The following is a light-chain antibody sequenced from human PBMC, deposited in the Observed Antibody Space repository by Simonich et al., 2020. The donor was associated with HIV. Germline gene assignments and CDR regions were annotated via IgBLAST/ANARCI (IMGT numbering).Light chain of an antibody. J-gene: IGKJ2*01. CDR3: HQYNNWPLF. V-gene: IGKV3-15*01. CDR1: QSISSN. Sequence: IVMTQSPATLSVSPGERVTLSCRASQSISSNLARYQQKPGQAPRLLIYGASTRATGIPARFSGSGSGTEFTLTISSMQSEDFAVYYCHQYNNWPLFFGQGTKVEIK. CDR2: GAS.